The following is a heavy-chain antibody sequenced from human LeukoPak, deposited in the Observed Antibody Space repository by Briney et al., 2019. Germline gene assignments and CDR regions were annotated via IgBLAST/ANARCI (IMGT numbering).Heavy chain of an antibody. CDR3: ARTTGDFWSGYYDY. CDR1: GCTFSSYA. Sequence: PGGSLRLSCAGSGCTFSSYAIHWVRRSPGKGLEWVAVISYDGRNKYYADSVKGRFTISRDNSKNTLFLQVNSLRAEDTAVYYCARTTGDFWSGYYDYWGQGTLVTVSS. J-gene: IGHJ4*02. V-gene: IGHV3-30-3*01. D-gene: IGHD3-3*01. CDR2: ISYDGRNK.